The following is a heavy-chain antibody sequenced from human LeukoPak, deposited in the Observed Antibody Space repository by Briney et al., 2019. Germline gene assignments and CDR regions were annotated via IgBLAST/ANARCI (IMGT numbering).Heavy chain of an antibody. D-gene: IGHD6-13*01. J-gene: IGHJ4*02. CDR3: ARDQVSIAGTGIDY. Sequence: GGSLGLSCAASGFTFSSYWMTWVRQAPGKGLEWVANIKQDGSEKYYVDSVKGRSTISRDNAKNSLFLQMNSLRAEDTAVYYCARDQVSIAGTGIDYWGQGTLVTVSS. CDR1: GFTFSSYW. CDR2: IKQDGSEK. V-gene: IGHV3-7*01.